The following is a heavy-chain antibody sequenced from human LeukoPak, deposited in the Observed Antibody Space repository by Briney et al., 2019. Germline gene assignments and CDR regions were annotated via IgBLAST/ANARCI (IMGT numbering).Heavy chain of an antibody. J-gene: IGHJ5*02. CDR1: GGSISSGGYY. Sequence: MSSETLSLTCTVSGGSISSGGYYWSWIRQHPGKGLEWIGYIYYSGSTYYNPSLKSRVTISVDTSKNQFSLKLSSVTAADTAVYYCARDYYGSGTGYPSNWFDPWGQGTLVTVSS. CDR3: ARDYYGSGTGYPSNWFDP. CDR2: IYYSGST. D-gene: IGHD3-10*01. V-gene: IGHV4-31*03.